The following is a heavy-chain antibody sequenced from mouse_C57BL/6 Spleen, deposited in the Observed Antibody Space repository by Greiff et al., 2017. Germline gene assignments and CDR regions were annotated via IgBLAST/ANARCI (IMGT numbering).Heavy chain of an antibody. CDR2: IYPGDGDT. Sequence: VQLQQSGPELVKPGASVKISCKASGYAFSSSWMNWVKQRPGKGLEWIGRIYPGDGDTNYNGKFKGKATLTADKSSSTAYMQLSSLTSEDSAVYFCARGGTTVVGTFDVWGTGTTVTVSS. J-gene: IGHJ1*03. D-gene: IGHD1-1*01. V-gene: IGHV1-82*01. CDR1: GYAFSSSW. CDR3: ARGGTTVVGTFDV.